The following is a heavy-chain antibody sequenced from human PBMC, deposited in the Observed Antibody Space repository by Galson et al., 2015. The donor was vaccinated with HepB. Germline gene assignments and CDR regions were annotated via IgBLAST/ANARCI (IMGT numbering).Heavy chain of an antibody. J-gene: IGHJ4*02. CDR1: GFTFSSYG. V-gene: IGHV3-30*18. Sequence: SLRLSCAASGFTFSSYGMHWVRQAPGKGLEWVAVISYDGSNKYYADSVKGRFTISRDNSKNTLYLQMNSLRAEDTAVYYCAKDRGQGWWAPTPPDYWGQGTLVTVSS. D-gene: IGHD2-15*01. CDR2: ISYDGSNK. CDR3: AKDRGQGWWAPTPPDY.